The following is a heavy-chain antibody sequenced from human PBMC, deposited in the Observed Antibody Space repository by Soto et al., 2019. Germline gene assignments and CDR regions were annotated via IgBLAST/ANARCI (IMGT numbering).Heavy chain of an antibody. J-gene: IGHJ6*02. Sequence: GGSLRLSCAASGFTFSSYGMHWVRQAPGKGLEWVAVIWYDGSNKYYADSVKGRFTISTDNSKNMLYLQMNSLRAEDTAVYYCAREQRSSVGDTRGDMDVWGQGTKVTVSS. CDR2: IWYDGSNK. V-gene: IGHV3-33*01. CDR1: GFTFSSYG. D-gene: IGHD1-26*01. CDR3: AREQRSSVGDTRGDMDV.